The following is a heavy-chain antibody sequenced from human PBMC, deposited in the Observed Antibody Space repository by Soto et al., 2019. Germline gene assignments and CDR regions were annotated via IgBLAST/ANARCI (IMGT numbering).Heavy chain of an antibody. V-gene: IGHV4-4*07. D-gene: IGHD2-8*01. J-gene: IGHJ2*01. CDR1: GDSMGNFY. CDR2: LSASGRT. Sequence: ESLSLTWAISGDSMGNFYWTWIRQPAGKGLESLGRLSASGRTNYSPSLQSRVTMSLDRSKTRFSLRLTSVSAADTAVYFCARGMGRYFDRWGRGTLVTVSS. CDR3: ARGMGRYFDR.